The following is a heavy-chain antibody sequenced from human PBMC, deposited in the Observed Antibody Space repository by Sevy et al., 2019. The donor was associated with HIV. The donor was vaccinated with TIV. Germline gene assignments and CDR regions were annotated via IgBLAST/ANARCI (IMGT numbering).Heavy chain of an antibody. D-gene: IGHD1-26*01. CDR2: IKVDGSEI. Sequence: GGSLRLSCVASGFTFHTYWMSWVRQAPGKGLEWVAHIKVDGSEIYYVDSVKGRFTISRDNAKNSLYLQMNSLRVEDTGVYCCARDCNSRTCLWGLDVWGQGTTVTVSS. V-gene: IGHV3-7*03. CDR3: ARDCNSRTCLWGLDV. CDR1: GFTFHTYW. J-gene: IGHJ6*02.